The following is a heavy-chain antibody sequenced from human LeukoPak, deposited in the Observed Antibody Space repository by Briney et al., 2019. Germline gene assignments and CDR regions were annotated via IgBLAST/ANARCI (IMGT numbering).Heavy chain of an antibody. V-gene: IGHV1-18*01. D-gene: IGHD3-10*01. CDR1: GYPFTSYD. CDR2: ISGYNGNT. CDR3: AREGGLGSQAHFDY. J-gene: IGHJ4*02. Sequence: ASVKVSCKASGYPFTSYDVSWVRQAPGQGLEWMGRISGYNGNTDNAQKLQDRVTMTTDTSTRTAYMELRSLRSDDTALYYCAREGGLGSQAHFDYWGQGTLVTVSS.